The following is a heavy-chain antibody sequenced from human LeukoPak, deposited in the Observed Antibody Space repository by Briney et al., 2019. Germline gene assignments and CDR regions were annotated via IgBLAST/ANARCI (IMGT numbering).Heavy chain of an antibody. CDR1: GFTFSSYA. CDR2: ISYDGSNK. D-gene: IGHD1-26*01. V-gene: IGHV3-30*04. J-gene: IGHJ4*02. CDR3: ARDLVFSGVGATILIY. Sequence: GGSLRLSCAASGFTFSSYAMHWVRQAPGKGLEWVAVISYDGSNKCYADSVKGRFTISRDNSKNTLYLQMNSLRAEDTAVYYCARDLVFSGVGATILIYWGQGTLVTVSS.